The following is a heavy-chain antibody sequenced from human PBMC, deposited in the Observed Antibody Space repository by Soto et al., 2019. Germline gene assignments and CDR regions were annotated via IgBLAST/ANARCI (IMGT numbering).Heavy chain of an antibody. Sequence: LRLSCAASGFTFSSYSMNWVRQAPGKGLEWVSSISSSSSYIYYADSVKGRFTISRDNAKNSLYLQMNSLRAEDTAVYYCARAPTYYYDSSGSQAPPYWGQGTLVTVSS. CDR2: ISSSSSYI. CDR1: GFTFSSYS. D-gene: IGHD3-22*01. V-gene: IGHV3-21*01. CDR3: ARAPTYYYDSSGSQAPPY. J-gene: IGHJ4*02.